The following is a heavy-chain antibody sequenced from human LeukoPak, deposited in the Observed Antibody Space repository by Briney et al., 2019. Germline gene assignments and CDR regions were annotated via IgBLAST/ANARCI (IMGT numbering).Heavy chain of an antibody. J-gene: IGHJ4*02. CDR1: GFTFRNYN. V-gene: IGHV3-21*04. Sequence: GGSLRLSCAASGFTFRNYNMNWVRQAPGKGLEWVSSINSSSGYIYYADSVKGRFTISRDNAKNSLYLQMNSLRAEDTAVYYCAKEESIPVAGPLDYWGQGTLVTVSS. CDR3: AKEESIPVAGPLDY. D-gene: IGHD6-19*01. CDR2: INSSSGYI.